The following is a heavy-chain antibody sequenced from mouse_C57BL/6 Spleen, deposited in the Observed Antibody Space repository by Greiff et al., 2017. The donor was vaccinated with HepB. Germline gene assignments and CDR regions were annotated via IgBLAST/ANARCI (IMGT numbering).Heavy chain of an antibody. V-gene: IGHV1-26*01. CDR3: ARFDYYFDY. D-gene: IGHD2-4*01. Sequence: EVQLQQSGPELLKPGASVKISCKASGYTFTDYYMNWVKQSHGKSLEWIGDINPNNGGTSYNQKFKGKATLTVDKSSSTAYMELRSLTSEDSAVYYCARFDYYFDYWGQGTTLTVSS. CDR1: GYTFTDYY. CDR2: INPNNGGT. J-gene: IGHJ2*01.